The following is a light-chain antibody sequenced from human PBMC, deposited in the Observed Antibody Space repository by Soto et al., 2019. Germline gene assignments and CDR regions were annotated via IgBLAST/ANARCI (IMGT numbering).Light chain of an antibody. CDR1: TSNIGTYT. CDR3: SSFTGTTSLGV. J-gene: IGLJ3*02. CDR2: SNT. V-gene: IGLV1-44*01. Sequence: QSVLTQPPSASGTPGQRVTISCSGSTSNIGTYTVSWYQQLPGTAPKLLIYSNTQRPSGVPDRFSGSKSGTSASLTISGLQAGDEADYYCSSFTGTTSLGVFGGGTKLTVL.